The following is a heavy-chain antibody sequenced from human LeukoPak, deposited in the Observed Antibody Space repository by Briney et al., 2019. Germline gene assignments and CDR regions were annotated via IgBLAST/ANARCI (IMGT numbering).Heavy chain of an antibody. J-gene: IGHJ6*03. V-gene: IGHV1-2*02. CDR2: INPNSGDT. Sequence: ASVKVSCKASGYTFTDYYIHRVRQAPGQGLEWMGWINPNSGDTNYAQKFQGRVTMTRDTSISTAYMELSNVRSDDTALYYCARAGTESKWGLPRADYYYMDVWGKGTTVTVSS. CDR1: GYTFTDYY. CDR3: ARAGTESKWGLPRADYYYMDV. D-gene: IGHD7-27*01.